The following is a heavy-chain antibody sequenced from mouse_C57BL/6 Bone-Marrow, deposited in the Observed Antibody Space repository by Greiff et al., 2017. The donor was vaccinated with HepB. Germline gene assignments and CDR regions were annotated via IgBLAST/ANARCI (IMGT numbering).Heavy chain of an antibody. Sequence: EVHLVESEGGLVQPGRSMKLSCTASGFTFSDYYMAWVRQVPEKGLEWVANINYDGSSTYYLDSLKSRFIISRDNAKNILYLQMSSLKSEDTATYYCARDEGTGTYAMDYWGQGTSVTVSS. D-gene: IGHD4-1*01. CDR1: GFTFSDYY. CDR3: ARDEGTGTYAMDY. V-gene: IGHV5-16*01. J-gene: IGHJ4*01. CDR2: INYDGSST.